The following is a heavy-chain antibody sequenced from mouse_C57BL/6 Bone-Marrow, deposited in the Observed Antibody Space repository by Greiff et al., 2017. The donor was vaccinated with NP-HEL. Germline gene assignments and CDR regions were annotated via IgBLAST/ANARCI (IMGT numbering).Heavy chain of an antibody. CDR3: ARHYYGSRCCYAMDY. Sequence: EVQLVESGAELVKPGASVKLSCTASGFNIKDYYMHWVKQRTEQGLEWIGRIDPEDGETKYAPKFQGKATITADTSSNTAYLQLSSLTSEDTAVYYCARHYYGSRCCYAMDYWGQGTSVTVSS. D-gene: IGHD1-1*01. CDR2: IDPEDGET. J-gene: IGHJ4*01. CDR1: GFNIKDYY. V-gene: IGHV14-2*01.